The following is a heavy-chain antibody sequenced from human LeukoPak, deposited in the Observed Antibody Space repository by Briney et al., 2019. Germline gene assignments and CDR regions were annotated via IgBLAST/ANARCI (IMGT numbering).Heavy chain of an antibody. CDR1: GFTFTDTW. J-gene: IGHJ6*02. CDR2: IKSLSNGGTS. V-gene: IGHV3-15*01. Sequence: GGSLRLSCAASGFTFTDTWMSWVRQAPGRGLEGVGRIKSLSNGGTSEYAARVEGRFTISRDESKDTLFLQMNSLKSEDTAIYYCTTEKHGEHRWGMDVWGHGTTVTVSS. CDR3: TTEKHGEHRWGMDV. D-gene: IGHD4-17*01.